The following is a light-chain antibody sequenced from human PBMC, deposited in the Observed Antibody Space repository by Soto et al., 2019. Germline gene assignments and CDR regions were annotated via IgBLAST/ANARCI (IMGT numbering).Light chain of an antibody. CDR2: EGS. J-gene: IGLJ2*01. CDR3: CSYANSSTLVV. V-gene: IGLV2-23*01. Sequence: QSVLTQPASVSGSPGQSITISCTGTSSDVGSYNLVSWHQQHPGKAPKLMIYEGSKRPSGVSNRFSGSKSGNTASLTISGLQAEDEADYYCCSYANSSTLVVYGGGTQLTVL. CDR1: SSDVGSYNL.